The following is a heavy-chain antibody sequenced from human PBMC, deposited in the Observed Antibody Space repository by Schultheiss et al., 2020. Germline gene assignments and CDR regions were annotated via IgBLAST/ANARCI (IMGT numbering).Heavy chain of an antibody. J-gene: IGHJ4*02. V-gene: IGHV4-59*08. CDR2: IYHSGST. CDR1: GGSISSNY. D-gene: IGHD6-13*01. Sequence: SETLSLTCTVSGGSISSNYWSWIRQPPGKGLEWIGEIYHSGSTNYNPSLKSRVTISVDTSKNQFSLKLSSVTAADTAVYYCARSSPNHSHFDYWGQGTLVTVSS. CDR3: ARSSPNHSHFDY.